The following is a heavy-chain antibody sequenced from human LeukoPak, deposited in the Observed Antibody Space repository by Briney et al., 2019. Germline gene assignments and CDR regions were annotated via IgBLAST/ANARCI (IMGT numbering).Heavy chain of an antibody. CDR3: ARVLRYEPAFDS. V-gene: IGHV4-31*11. J-gene: IGHJ4*02. D-gene: IGHD5-12*01. CDR2: ISYSGSN. CDR1: GGSFSIYY. Sequence: SETLSLTCAVYGGSFSIYYWSWIRQHPGKGLEWIGYISYSGSNYYNPSLKSRVTISVDTSKSQFSLKLSFVTAADTAVYYCARVLRYEPAFDSWGQGTLVTVSS.